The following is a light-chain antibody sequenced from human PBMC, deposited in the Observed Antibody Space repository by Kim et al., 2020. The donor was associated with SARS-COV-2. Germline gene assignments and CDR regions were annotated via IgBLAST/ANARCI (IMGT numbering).Light chain of an antibody. CDR1: SSFTSN. Sequence: GPPREKPPLPSRAGSSFTSNLTGYQQKPGQAPRLLIYSASNRATGIPARFSGSGSGTEFTLTISSLQSEDFAVYYCQQYNWPPAYTFGQGTKLEI. CDR2: SAS. V-gene: IGKV3-15*01. J-gene: IGKJ2*01. CDR3: QQYNWPPAYT.